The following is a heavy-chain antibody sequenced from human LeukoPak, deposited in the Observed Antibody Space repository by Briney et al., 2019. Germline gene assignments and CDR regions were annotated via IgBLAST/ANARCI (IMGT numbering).Heavy chain of an antibody. D-gene: IGHD4-17*01. J-gene: IGHJ5*02. V-gene: IGHV3-53*01. CDR3: ARVHYGDYGLWWFDP. CDR1: GFTVSSNY. CDR2: IYSGGST. Sequence: GGSLRLSCAASGFTVSSNYMSWVRQAPGKGLEWVSVIYSGGSTYYADSVKGRFTISRDNSKNTLYRQMNSLRAEDTAVYYCARVHYGDYGLWWFDPWGQGTLVTVSS.